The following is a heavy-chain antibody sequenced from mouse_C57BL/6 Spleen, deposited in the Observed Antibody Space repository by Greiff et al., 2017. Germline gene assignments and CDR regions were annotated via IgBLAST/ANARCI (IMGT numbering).Heavy chain of an antibody. CDR1: GYTFTSYW. J-gene: IGHJ2*01. D-gene: IGHD4-1*01. Sequence: VQLVESGAELVRPGSSVKLSCKASGYTFTSYWMHWVKQRPIQGLEWIGNIDPSDSETHYNQKFKDKATLTVDKSSSTAYMQLSSLTSEDSAVYYCARVGRGGFDYWGQGTTLTVSS. CDR2: IDPSDSET. V-gene: IGHV1-52*01. CDR3: ARVGRGGFDY.